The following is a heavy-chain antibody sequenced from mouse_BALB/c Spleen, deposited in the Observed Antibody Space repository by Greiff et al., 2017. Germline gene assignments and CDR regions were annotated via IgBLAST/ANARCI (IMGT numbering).Heavy chain of an antibody. CDR1: GFSLTSYD. J-gene: IGHJ2*01. D-gene: IGHD2-3*01. V-gene: IGHV2-9-2*01. CDR3: VRAYDYFDY. Sequence: VQLVESGPGLVAPSQSLSITCTVSGFSLTSYDISWIRQPPGKGLEWLGVIWTGGGTNYNSAFMSRLSISKDNSKSQVFLKMNSLQTDDTAIYYCVRAYDYFDYWGQGTTRTVSS. CDR2: IWTGGGT.